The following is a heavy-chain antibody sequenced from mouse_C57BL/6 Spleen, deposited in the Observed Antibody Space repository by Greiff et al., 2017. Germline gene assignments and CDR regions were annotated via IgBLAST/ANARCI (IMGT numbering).Heavy chain of an antibody. V-gene: IGHV1-26*01. J-gene: IGHJ4*01. D-gene: IGHD2-1*01. CDR2: INPNNGGT. CDR3: ARSDGNRYAMDY. CDR1: GYTFTDYY. Sequence: EVQLQASGPELVKPGASVKLSCKASGYTFTDYYMNWVQQSPGESLEWIVDINPNNGGTSYTQKFTGKATLTVDKSSSTAYMELRSLTSEDSAVYYCARSDGNRYAMDYWGQGTSVTVSS.